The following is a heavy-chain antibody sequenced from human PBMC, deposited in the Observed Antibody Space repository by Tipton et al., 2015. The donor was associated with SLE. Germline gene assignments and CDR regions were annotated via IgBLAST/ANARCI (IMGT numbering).Heavy chain of an antibody. CDR3: ARAVRSLGGYVDD. D-gene: IGHD3-16*01. J-gene: IGHJ4*01. V-gene: IGHV3-48*03. Sequence: SLRLSCAASGFTFSSYEMNWVRQAPGTGLEWVSYISSSGSTIYYADSVKGRFTISRDNAKNSLYLQMNSLRAEDTAVYYCARAVRSLGGYVDDWGQGTLVTVSS. CDR1: GFTFSSYE. CDR2: ISSSGSTI.